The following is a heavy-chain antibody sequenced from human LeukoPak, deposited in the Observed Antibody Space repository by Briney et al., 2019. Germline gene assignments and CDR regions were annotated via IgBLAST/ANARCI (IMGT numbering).Heavy chain of an antibody. V-gene: IGHV3-23*01. CDR2: ISGSGGST. J-gene: IGHJ4*02. D-gene: IGHD6-13*01. CDR3: AKDSSSWYFDY. Sequence: GESLRLFCAASGFTISSYAMSWVRQAPGKGLEWVSAISGSGGSTYYADSVKGRFTISRDNSKNTLYLQMNSLRAEDTAVYYCAKDSSSWYFDYWGQGTLVTVSS. CDR1: GFTISSYA.